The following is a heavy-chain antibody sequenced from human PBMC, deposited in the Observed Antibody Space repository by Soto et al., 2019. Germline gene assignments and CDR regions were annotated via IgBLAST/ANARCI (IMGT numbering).Heavy chain of an antibody. CDR2: IYSEGTT. J-gene: IGHJ2*01. CDR3: ARKNDL. Sequence: EVQLLESGGGLIQPGGSLRLSCAASGFTVNSNYMSWVCQAPGKGLEWVSLIYSEGTTYYADSVKDRFTTSRDNSKNTLYLKMTSLTAEDTAVYYCARKNDLWGRGTLVTVSS. CDR1: GFTVNSNY. V-gene: IGHV3-53*01.